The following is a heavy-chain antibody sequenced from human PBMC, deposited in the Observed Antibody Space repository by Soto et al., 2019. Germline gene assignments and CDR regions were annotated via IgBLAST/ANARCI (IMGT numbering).Heavy chain of an antibody. CDR3: AMADNYVTPTPQDV. CDR2: ISPYSGNT. CDR1: GYIFVNYG. Sequence: QVQLVQSGDEVRKPGSSVKVSCKASGYIFVNYGIAWVRQAPGQGLEWMGWISPYSGNTRYASKVQGRLTMTTDTSTSTADMDLRSLTSDDTAVYYCAMADNYVTPTPQDVWGQGPTVTVSS. J-gene: IGHJ6*02. V-gene: IGHV1-18*01. D-gene: IGHD3-16*01.